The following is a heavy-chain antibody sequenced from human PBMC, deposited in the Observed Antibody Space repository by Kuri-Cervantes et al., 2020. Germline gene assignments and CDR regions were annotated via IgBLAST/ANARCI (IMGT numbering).Heavy chain of an antibody. Sequence: GESLKISCAASGFAFSNHAMHWVRQAPGKGLEWVAFISYDGNDKYYADSVKGRFTISRDNSKNTLYLQMNSLRVEDTAIYYCVRDPFGTFHGWVHWGQGTLVTVSS. V-gene: IGHV3-30*01. J-gene: IGHJ4*02. D-gene: IGHD3-16*01. CDR2: ISYDGNDK. CDR1: GFAFSNHA. CDR3: VRDPFGTFHGWVH.